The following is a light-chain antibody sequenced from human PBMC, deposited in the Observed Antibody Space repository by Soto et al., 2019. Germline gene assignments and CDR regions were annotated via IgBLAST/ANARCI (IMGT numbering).Light chain of an antibody. J-gene: IGLJ1*01. V-gene: IGLV2-14*01. CDR2: EVD. CDR1: SSDVGGSNY. Sequence: QSALIQPASVSGSPGQSITISCTGTSSDVGGSNYVSWYQHHPHRAPKLLIYEVDYRPSGVSNRFSGSKSGNTASLTISGLQAEDEADYYCSSYTPSNALEVFGFGTKLTVL. CDR3: SSYTPSNALEV.